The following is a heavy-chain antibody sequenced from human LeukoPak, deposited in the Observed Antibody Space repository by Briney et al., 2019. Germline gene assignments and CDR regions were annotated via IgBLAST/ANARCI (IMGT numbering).Heavy chain of an antibody. V-gene: IGHV2-5*02. Sequence: ESGPTLVKPPQTLTLTCTFSGFSLSTSGVRVGWIRQPPGKALEWLALIYWDDDKRYNPSLKSRLTLTKDTSKNQVVLTMTNVDPVDTATYYCAHRRAPEDTAMAGWAFDYWGQGTLVTVSS. CDR1: GFSLSTSGVR. D-gene: IGHD5-18*01. CDR3: AHRRAPEDTAMAGWAFDY. CDR2: IYWDDDK. J-gene: IGHJ4*02.